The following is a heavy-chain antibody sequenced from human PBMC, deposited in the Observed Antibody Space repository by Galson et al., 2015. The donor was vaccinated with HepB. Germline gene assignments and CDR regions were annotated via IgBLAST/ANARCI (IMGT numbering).Heavy chain of an antibody. Sequence: SVKVSCKASGGTFSSYAISWVRQAPGQGLEWMGGIIPIFGTANYAQKFQGRVTITADKSTSTAYMELSSLRSEDTAVYYCARVRFDYGDVDAFDIWGQGTMVTVSS. CDR2: IIPIFGTA. CDR1: GGTFSSYA. J-gene: IGHJ3*02. D-gene: IGHD4-17*01. CDR3: ARVRFDYGDVDAFDI. V-gene: IGHV1-69*06.